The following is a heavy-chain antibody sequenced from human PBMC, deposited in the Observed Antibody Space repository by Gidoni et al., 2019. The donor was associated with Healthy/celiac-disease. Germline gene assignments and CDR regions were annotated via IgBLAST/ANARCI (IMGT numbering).Heavy chain of an antibody. CDR2: ISWNSGSI. D-gene: IGHD1-26*01. V-gene: IGHV3-9*01. CDR3: AKDLSGSRRPQYFQH. J-gene: IGHJ1*01. CDR1: GFTFDDYA. Sequence: EVQLVESGGGLVQPGRSLRLSCAASGFTFDDYAMHWVRQAPGKGLEWVSGISWNSGSIGYADSVKGRFTISRDNAKNSLYLQMNSLRAEDTALYYCAKDLSGSRRPQYFQHWGQGTLVTVSS.